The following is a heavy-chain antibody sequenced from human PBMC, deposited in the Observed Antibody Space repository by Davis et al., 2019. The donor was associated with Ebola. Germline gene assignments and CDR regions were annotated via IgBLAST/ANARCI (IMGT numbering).Heavy chain of an antibody. D-gene: IGHD3-3*01. CDR2: ISYDGSNK. CDR3: AREGEYYDFWSGSNYFDY. Sequence: GESLKISCAASGFTFSSYAMHWVRQAPGKGLEWVAVISYDGSNKYYADSVKGRFTISRDNSKNTLYLQMNSLRAEDTAVYYCAREGEYYDFWSGSNYFDYWGQGTLVTVSS. V-gene: IGHV3-30-3*01. J-gene: IGHJ4*02. CDR1: GFTFSSYA.